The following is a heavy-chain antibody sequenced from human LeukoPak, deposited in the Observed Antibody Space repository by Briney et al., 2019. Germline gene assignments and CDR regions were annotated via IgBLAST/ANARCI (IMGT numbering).Heavy chain of an antibody. V-gene: IGHV4-61*02. CDR1: GGSISSGSYY. D-gene: IGHD4-17*01. Sequence: SETLSLTCTVSGGSISSGSYYWSWIRQPAGKGLEWIGRIYTSGSTNYNPSLKSRVTISVDTSKNQFSLKLSSVTAADTALYYCARHQSHYGDPSFDYWGQGTLVTVSS. J-gene: IGHJ4*02. CDR3: ARHQSHYGDPSFDY. CDR2: IYTSGST.